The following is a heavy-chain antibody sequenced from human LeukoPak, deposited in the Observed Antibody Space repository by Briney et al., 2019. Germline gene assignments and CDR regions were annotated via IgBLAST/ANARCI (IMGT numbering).Heavy chain of an antibody. CDR1: GGSISSGSYY. J-gene: IGHJ4*02. V-gene: IGHV4-61*02. CDR3: AREALIITFGGIIVEDVFDY. Sequence: SQTLSLTCTVSGGSISSGSYYWSWIRQPAGKGLEWSGRIYTSGSTNYNPSLKSRVTISVDTSKNQFSLKLSSVTAADTAVYYCAREALIITFGGIIVEDVFDYRGQGTLVTVSS. CDR2: IYTSGST. D-gene: IGHD3-16*02.